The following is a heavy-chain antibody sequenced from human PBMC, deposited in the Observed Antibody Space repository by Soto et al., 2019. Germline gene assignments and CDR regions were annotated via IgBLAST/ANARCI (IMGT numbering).Heavy chain of an antibody. J-gene: IGHJ4*02. CDR2: ISGSGGST. CDR1: GFTFSSYA. D-gene: IGHD6-19*01. Sequence: EVQLLESGGGLVQPGGSLRLSCAASGFTFSSYAMSWVRQAPGKGLEWVSAISGSGGSTYYADSVKGRFTISRDNAKNSLYLQMNSLRAEDTALYYCAKDRYSSGWYLFDYWGQGTLVTVSS. CDR3: AKDRYSSGWYLFDY. V-gene: IGHV3-23*01.